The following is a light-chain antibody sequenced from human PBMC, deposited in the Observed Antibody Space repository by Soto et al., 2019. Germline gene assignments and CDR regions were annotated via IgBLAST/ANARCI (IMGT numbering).Light chain of an antibody. Sequence: ATQMTQSPSSLSASVGDRVTIACRASQGIRTELGWYQQKAGEAPKLLIYAASTLQSGVPPRFSGSGSGTDFTLTISSLQPEDFATYHCLQDYDYPRTFGQGTKVEMK. CDR3: LQDYDYPRT. J-gene: IGKJ1*01. V-gene: IGKV1-6*01. CDR2: AAS. CDR1: QGIRTE.